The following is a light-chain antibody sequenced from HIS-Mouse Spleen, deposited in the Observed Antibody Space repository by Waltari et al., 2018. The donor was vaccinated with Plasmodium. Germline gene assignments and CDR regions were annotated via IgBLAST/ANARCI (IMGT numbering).Light chain of an antibody. Sequence: QAVLTQPSSLSPSPGASASPTCTLRSGINVATYRIYWYQHTPGSPPQYLLRYKSDSDKQQGPGVPSLFSGSKDASANAGILLISRLPAEDEADYFCRLWHSGAWVFGGGTKLTVL. CDR2: YKSDSDK. V-gene: IGLV5-45*03. J-gene: IGLJ3*02. CDR3: RLWHSGAWV. CDR1: SGINVATYR.